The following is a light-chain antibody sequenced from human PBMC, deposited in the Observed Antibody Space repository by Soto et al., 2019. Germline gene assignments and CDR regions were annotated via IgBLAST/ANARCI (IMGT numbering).Light chain of an antibody. Sequence: DIQMTQSPSSLSASVGDRVTITCRASQSISIFLHWYQQKPGEAPKLLISGASRLQSGVPSRFTGSGFGTDFSLTITSLQPEDSATYYCQRTYIRPPYTFGQGTKLEIK. CDR3: QRTYIRPPYT. J-gene: IGKJ2*01. CDR2: GAS. V-gene: IGKV1-39*01. CDR1: QSISIF.